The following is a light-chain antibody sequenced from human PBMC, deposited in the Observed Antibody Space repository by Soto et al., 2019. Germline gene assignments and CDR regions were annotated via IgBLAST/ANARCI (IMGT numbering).Light chain of an antibody. Sequence: QSVLTQPPSVSGAPGQRVTISCTGNNSNLGAGYDVHWYQQLPGAAPKLVIFGNRNRPSGVPERFSGSKSGTSASLAITGLQAEDEADYFCCSSAPESTYVCGTGTKVTVL. V-gene: IGLV1-40*01. CDR2: GNR. CDR1: NSNLGAGYD. J-gene: IGLJ1*01. CDR3: CSSAPESTYV.